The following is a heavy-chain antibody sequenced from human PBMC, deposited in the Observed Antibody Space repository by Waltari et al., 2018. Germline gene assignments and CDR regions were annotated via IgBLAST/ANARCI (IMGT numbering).Heavy chain of an antibody. CDR3: ARGGYCSSTSCYRYFDY. CDR1: GGSFSGYY. J-gene: IGHJ4*02. CDR2: INHSGST. Sequence: QVQLQQWGAGLLKPSETLSLTCAVYGGSFSGYYWSWIRQPPGKGLEWIGEINHSGSTNYNPSLKIRVTISVDTSKNQFSLKLSSVTAADTAVYYCARGGYCSSTSCYRYFDYWGQGTLVTVSS. V-gene: IGHV4-34*01. D-gene: IGHD2-2*01.